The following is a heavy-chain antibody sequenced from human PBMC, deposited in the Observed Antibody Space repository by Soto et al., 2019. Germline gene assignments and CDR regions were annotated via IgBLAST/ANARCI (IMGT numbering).Heavy chain of an antibody. V-gene: IGHV1-18*01. CDR2: ISAYNGNT. D-gene: IGHD2-15*01. Sequence: QVQLVQSGAEVKKPGASVMVSCKASGYTFTSYGISWVRQAPGQGLEWMGWISAYNGNTNYAQKLQGRVTMTTDTSTSTAYMELRSLRSDDTAVYYCARDRPTVRAAHYYYGMDVWGQGTTVTVSS. CDR1: GYTFTSYG. CDR3: ARDRPTVRAAHYYYGMDV. J-gene: IGHJ6*02.